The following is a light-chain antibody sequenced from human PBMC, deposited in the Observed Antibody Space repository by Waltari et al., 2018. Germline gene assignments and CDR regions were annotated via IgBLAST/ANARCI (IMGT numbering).Light chain of an antibody. CDR1: ALPKKY. V-gene: IGLV3-10*01. CDR2: EDS. J-gene: IGLJ2*01. Sequence: SYELTQPPSVSVSPGQTARITCSGDALPKKYAYWYQQKSEDSNRPSGVPDRFSGSKSGTSASLAITGLQAEDEADYYCQSYDSSLSGGVFGGGTKLTVL. CDR3: QSYDSSLSGGV.